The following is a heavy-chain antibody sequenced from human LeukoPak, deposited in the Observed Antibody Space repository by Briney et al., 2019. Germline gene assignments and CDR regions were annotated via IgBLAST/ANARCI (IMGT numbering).Heavy chain of an antibody. CDR1: GGSISSSSYY. J-gene: IGHJ4*02. CDR3: AGGTMTTVTYYFDY. V-gene: IGHV4-39*07. D-gene: IGHD4-17*01. Sequence: PSETLSLTCTVSGGSISSSSYYWSWIRQPPGKGLEWIGEINHSGSTNYNPSLKSRVTISVDTSKNQFSLKLSSVTAADTAVYYCAGGTMTTVTYYFDYWGQGTLVTVSS. CDR2: INHSGST.